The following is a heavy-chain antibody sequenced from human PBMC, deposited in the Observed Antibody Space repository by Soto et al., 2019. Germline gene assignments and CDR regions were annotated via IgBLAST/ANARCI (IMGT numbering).Heavy chain of an antibody. CDR2: IYYSGST. J-gene: IGHJ4*02. CDR3: AIQVFSSSGSSVDY. Sequence: QLQLQESGPGLVKPSETLSLTCTVSGGSISSSSYYWGWIRQPPGKGLEWIGSIYYSGSTYYNQSLKSRVTISVDTSKNQFSLKLSSVTAADTAVYYCAIQVFSSSGSSVDYWGQGTLVTVSS. V-gene: IGHV4-39*01. D-gene: IGHD6-6*01. CDR1: GGSISSSSYY.